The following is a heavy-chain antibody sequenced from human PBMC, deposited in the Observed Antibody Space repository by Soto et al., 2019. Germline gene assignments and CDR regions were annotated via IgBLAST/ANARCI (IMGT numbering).Heavy chain of an antibody. Sequence: QVQLQQWGAGLLKPSETLSLTCAVYGGSFSGYYWSWIRQPPGKGLEWIGEINHSGSTNYNPSLKSRVTTSVDTSKNQFSLKLSSVTAADTAVYYCASLGPTVAAAAYFDYWGQGTLVTVSS. CDR3: ASLGPTVAAAAYFDY. CDR1: GGSFSGYY. J-gene: IGHJ4*02. CDR2: INHSGST. V-gene: IGHV4-34*01. D-gene: IGHD6-13*01.